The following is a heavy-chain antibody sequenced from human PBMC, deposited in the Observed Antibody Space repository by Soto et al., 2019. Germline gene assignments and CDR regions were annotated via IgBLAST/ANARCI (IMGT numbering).Heavy chain of an antibody. Sequence: QVQLVESGGGVVRPGRSLRLSCAASGFTFSSYAMHWVRQAPGKGLEWVAVISYDGSNKYYADSVKGRFTISRDNXXNTLYLQRNRLRAEDTAVYYCASDRSYAGGSYVDSWGQGTLVTVSS. CDR3: ASDRSYAGGSYVDS. J-gene: IGHJ4*02. D-gene: IGHD3-16*01. CDR1: GFTFSSYA. V-gene: IGHV3-30-3*01. CDR2: ISYDGSNK.